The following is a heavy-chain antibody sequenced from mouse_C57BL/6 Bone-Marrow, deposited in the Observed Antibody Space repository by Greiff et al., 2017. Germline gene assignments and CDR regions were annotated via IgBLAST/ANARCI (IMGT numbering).Heavy chain of an antibody. Sequence: VQLQQSGPVLVKPGASVKMSCKASGYTFTDYYMNWVKQSHGKSLEWIGVINPYNGGTSYNQKFKGKATLTVDKSSSTAYMELNSLTSEDSAVYYGAKAYYKGYYAMDYWGQGTSVTVSS. CDR3: AKAYYKGYYAMDY. J-gene: IGHJ4*01. V-gene: IGHV1-19*01. CDR1: GYTFTDYY. CDR2: INPYNGGT. D-gene: IGHD2-12*01.